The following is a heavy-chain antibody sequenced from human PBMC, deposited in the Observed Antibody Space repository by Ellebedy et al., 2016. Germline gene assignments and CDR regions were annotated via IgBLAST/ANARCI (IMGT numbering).Heavy chain of an antibody. CDR1: GFTFTAYS. CDR3: ARDTNGWSRDD. Sequence: GGSLRLSCAASGFTFTAYSMTWVRQAPGKGLEWVATIVRDGSDQYYVDSLKGRFTAARDDAKTSVYLQLNSLRAEDAGIYYCARDTNGWSRDDWGQGTLVTVSS. CDR2: IVRDGSDQ. J-gene: IGHJ4*02. D-gene: IGHD2-8*01. V-gene: IGHV3-7*01.